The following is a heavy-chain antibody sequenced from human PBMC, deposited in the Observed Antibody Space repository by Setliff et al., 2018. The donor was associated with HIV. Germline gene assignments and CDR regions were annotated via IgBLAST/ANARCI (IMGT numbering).Heavy chain of an antibody. J-gene: IGHJ4*02. CDR3: ARVPRTGPLDY. CDR1: GYTLINYG. Sequence: ASVKVSCKTSGYTLINYGIHWVRQAPGQGLEWMGWISVYNGNTNYAEKFQGRVTMTTDTSTSTAYMDLRSLRADDTALYYCARVPRTGPLDYWGQGTLVTVSS. CDR2: ISVYNGNT. V-gene: IGHV1-18*01.